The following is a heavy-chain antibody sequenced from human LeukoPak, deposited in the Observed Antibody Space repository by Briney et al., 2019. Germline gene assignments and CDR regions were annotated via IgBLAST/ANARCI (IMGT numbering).Heavy chain of an antibody. CDR2: IYYSGST. J-gene: IGHJ4*02. CDR1: GSSISSGDYY. D-gene: IGHD3-9*01. CDR3: PRDFDGYYFDY. Sequence: PSQNLSLTCTVSGSSISSGDYYWSWIRQPPGKGLEWIGYIYYSGSTYYNPSLKSRVTISVDTSKNQFSLKLSSVTAADTAVYYWPRDFDGYYFDYWGRGTRVTVSS. V-gene: IGHV4-30-4*01.